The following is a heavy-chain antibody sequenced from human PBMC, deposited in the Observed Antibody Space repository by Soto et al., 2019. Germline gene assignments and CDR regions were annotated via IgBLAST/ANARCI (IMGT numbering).Heavy chain of an antibody. V-gene: IGHV3-9*01. CDR3: AKDLLGYSSRLDY. J-gene: IGHJ4*02. D-gene: IGHD6-19*01. CDR2: ISWNSGSI. Sequence: GGSLRLSCAASGFPFDDYAMHWVRQAPGKGLEWVSGISWNSGSIGYADSVKGRFTISRDNAKNSLYLQMNSLRAEDTALYYRAKDLLGYSSRLDYWGQGTLVTVSS. CDR1: GFPFDDYA.